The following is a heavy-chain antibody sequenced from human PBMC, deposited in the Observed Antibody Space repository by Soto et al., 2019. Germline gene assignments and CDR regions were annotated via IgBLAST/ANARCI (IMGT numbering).Heavy chain of an antibody. CDR1: GYTFTSSA. CDR3: ASNDYSNFGGQLTNYYYYGMDV. J-gene: IGHJ6*02. CDR2: INAGNSNT. V-gene: IGHV1-3*01. D-gene: IGHD4-4*01. Sequence: GASMKVSCKASGYTFTSSAMHWVRQAPGQRLEWIGWINAGNSNTKYSQKFQGRVTITRDTSASTAYMELSSLRSEDTAVYYCASNDYSNFGGQLTNYYYYGMDVWGQGTTVTVSS.